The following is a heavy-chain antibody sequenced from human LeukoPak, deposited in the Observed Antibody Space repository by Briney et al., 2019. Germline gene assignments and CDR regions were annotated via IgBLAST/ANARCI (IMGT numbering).Heavy chain of an antibody. V-gene: IGHV3-23*01. CDR3: AKVTLSNSWDMYFDY. J-gene: IGHJ4*02. CDR1: GFTFSDYA. Sequence: GGSLRLSCAASGFTFSDYAMSWVRQAPGEGLEWVSSISDNGGAIHYADSVKRRFTISRDNSKNTLYLQMNSLRAEDTAVYYGAKVTLSNSWDMYFDYWGQGTLVTVSS. D-gene: IGHD2/OR15-2a*01. CDR2: ISDNGGAI.